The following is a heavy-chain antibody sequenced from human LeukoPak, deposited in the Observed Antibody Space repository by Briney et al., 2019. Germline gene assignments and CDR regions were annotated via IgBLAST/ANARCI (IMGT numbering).Heavy chain of an antibody. CDR3: ARSVGSSSYYFDY. CDR1: GGSMSYYY. CDR2: IYYSGST. J-gene: IGHJ4*02. D-gene: IGHD6-13*01. Sequence: SETLSLTCSVSGGSMSYYYWSWIRQPPGKRLEWIGYIYYSGSTNYNPSLKSRVTISVDTSKNQFSLKLSSVTAADTAVYYCARSVGSSSYYFDYWGQGTLVTVSS. V-gene: IGHV4-59*01.